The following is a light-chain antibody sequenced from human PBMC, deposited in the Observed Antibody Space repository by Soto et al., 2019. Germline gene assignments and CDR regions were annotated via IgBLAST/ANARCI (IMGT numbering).Light chain of an antibody. CDR1: QSVTTF. CDR2: DVS. V-gene: IGKV3-11*01. Sequence: GERATLSCRASQSVTTFLAWYQQKPGQAPRLLIYDVSSRATGIPARFSGSGSGTDFTLTISSLEPEDFAVYYCQQRINWPLTFGGGTKLEIK. J-gene: IGKJ4*01. CDR3: QQRINWPLT.